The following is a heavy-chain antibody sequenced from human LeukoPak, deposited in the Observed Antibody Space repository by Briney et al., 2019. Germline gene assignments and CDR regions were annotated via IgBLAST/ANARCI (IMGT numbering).Heavy chain of an antibody. J-gene: IGHJ4*02. V-gene: IGHV4-39*01. Sequence: SETLSLTCTVSGGTISSSSYYWGRIRQPPGRGLEWNGSSSYSGTTYYNPFLESRVTMSVDTSKNHFSLKLSSVTAADTAVYYCARHVYCATLSCPFFNYWGQGSPVSVSS. CDR2: SSYSGTT. CDR3: ARHVYCATLSCPFFNY. CDR1: GGTISSSSYY. D-gene: IGHD2-15*01.